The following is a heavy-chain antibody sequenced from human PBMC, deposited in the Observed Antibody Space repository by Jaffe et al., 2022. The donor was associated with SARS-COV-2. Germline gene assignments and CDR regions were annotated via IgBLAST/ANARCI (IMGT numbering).Heavy chain of an antibody. CDR3: ARDVGSSGWYEN. CDR1: GFTFSSYA. D-gene: IGHD6-19*01. V-gene: IGHV3-30-3*01. J-gene: IGHJ4*02. CDR2: ISYDGSNK. Sequence: QVQLVESGGGVVQPGRSLRLSCAASGFTFSSYAMHWVRQAPGKGLEWVAVISYDGSNKYYADSVKGRFTISRDNSKNTLYLQMNSLRAEDTAVYYCARDVGSSGWYENWGQGTLVTVSS.